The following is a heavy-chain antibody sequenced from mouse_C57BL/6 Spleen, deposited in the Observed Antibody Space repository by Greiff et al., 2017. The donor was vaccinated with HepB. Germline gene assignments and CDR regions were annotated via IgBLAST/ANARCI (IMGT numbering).Heavy chain of an antibody. Sequence: QVQLQQPGAELVRPGSSVKLSCKASGYTFTSYWMHWVKQRPIQGLEWIGNIDPSDSETHYNQKFKDKATLTVDKSSSTAYMQLSSLTSEDSAVYYSARAGYDEDYAMDYWGQGTSVTVSS. CDR1: GYTFTSYW. D-gene: IGHD2-2*01. J-gene: IGHJ4*01. V-gene: IGHV1-52*01. CDR3: ARAGYDEDYAMDY. CDR2: IDPSDSET.